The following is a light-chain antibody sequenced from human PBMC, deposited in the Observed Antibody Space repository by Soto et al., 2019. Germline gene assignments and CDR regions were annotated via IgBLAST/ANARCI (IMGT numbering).Light chain of an antibody. CDR3: QQYSHLIT. V-gene: IGKV1-33*01. Sequence: DIQMTQSPSALSASVSERVTITCRASQSISSYLNWYQQKPGKAPKLLIYDASSLGSGVPSRFSGSGSGTDFTFTISSLQPEDIATYYCQQYSHLITFGQGARLEIK. J-gene: IGKJ5*01. CDR2: DAS. CDR1: QSISSY.